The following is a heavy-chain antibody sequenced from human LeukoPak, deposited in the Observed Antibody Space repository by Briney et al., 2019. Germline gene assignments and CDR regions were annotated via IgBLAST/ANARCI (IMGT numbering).Heavy chain of an antibody. CDR2: INPSGGST. CDR3: ATARYCGGDCYSAFGY. CDR1: GYTLTSYY. V-gene: IGHV1-46*01. J-gene: IGHJ4*02. Sequence: ASVKVSCKASGYTLTSYYMHWVRQAPGQGLEWMGIINPSGGSTSYAQKFQGRVTMTEDTSTDTAYMELSSLRSEDTAVYYCATARYCGGDCYSAFGYWGQGTLVTVSS. D-gene: IGHD2-21*02.